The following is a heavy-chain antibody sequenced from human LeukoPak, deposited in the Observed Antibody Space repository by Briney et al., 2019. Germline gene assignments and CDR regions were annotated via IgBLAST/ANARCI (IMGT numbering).Heavy chain of an antibody. CDR2: ISYEGSNK. CDR1: GFNFSSYA. V-gene: IGHV3-30-3*01. Sequence: PGRSLRLSCAASGFNFSSYAMHWVRQAPGKGLEWVAVISYEGSNKYCADSVKGQFNISRDNSKNALYLQMNRLRGEDTAVYYGARYYRRLAAAGNDAFDIWGQGTMVTVSS. J-gene: IGHJ3*02. D-gene: IGHD6-13*01. CDR3: ARYYRRLAAAGNDAFDI.